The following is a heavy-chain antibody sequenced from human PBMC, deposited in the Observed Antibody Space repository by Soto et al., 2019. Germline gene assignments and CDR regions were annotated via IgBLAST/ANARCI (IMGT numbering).Heavy chain of an antibody. CDR1: GGTFSSYA. V-gene: IGHV1-69*13. Sequence: ASVKVSCKASGGTFSSYAISWVRQAPGQGLEWMGGIIPIFGTANYAQKFQGRVTITADESTSTAYMELSSLRSEDTAVYYCTTDSWQLVLAGFGDAFDIWGQGTMVTVSS. J-gene: IGHJ3*02. CDR3: TTDSWQLVLAGFGDAFDI. CDR2: IIPIFGTA. D-gene: IGHD6-6*01.